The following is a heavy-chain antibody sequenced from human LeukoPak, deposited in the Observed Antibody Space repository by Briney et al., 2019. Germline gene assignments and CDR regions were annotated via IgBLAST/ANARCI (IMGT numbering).Heavy chain of an antibody. V-gene: IGHV3-7*01. D-gene: IGHD4-17*01. CDR1: GFTFNSYW. CDR2: IKQDGSEK. CDR3: ARETSDYGDYG. Sequence: GGSLRLSCAASGFTFNSYWMNWVRQAPGKGLEWVANIKQDGSEKYYVDSVQGRFTISRDNAKSSLYLQMNSLRAEDTAVYYCARETSDYGDYGWGQGTLVTVSS. J-gene: IGHJ4*02.